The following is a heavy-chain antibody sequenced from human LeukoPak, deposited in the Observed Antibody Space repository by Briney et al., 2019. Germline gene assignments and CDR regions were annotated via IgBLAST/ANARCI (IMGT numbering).Heavy chain of an antibody. V-gene: IGHV1-8*01. CDR3: AGAYSNYDYYYYMDV. CDR1: GYTFTSYD. CDR2: MNPNSGNT. Sequence: ASVKVSCKASGYTFTSYDINWVRQATGQGLEWMGWMNPNSGNTGYAQKFQGRVTMTRNTSISTAYMELSSLRSEDTAVYYCAGAYSNYDYYYYMDVWGKGTTVTVSS. D-gene: IGHD4-11*01. J-gene: IGHJ6*03.